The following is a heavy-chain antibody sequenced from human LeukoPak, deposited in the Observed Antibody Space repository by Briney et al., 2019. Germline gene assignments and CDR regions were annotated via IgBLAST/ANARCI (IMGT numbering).Heavy chain of an antibody. CDR1: GYTFTSYG. V-gene: IGHV1-18*01. D-gene: IGHD3-22*01. CDR2: ISAYKGNT. Sequence: GPVKVSCKASGYTFTSYGISWVRQAPGQGLEWMGWISAYKGNTNYAQKLQGRVTMTTDTSTSTAYMELRSLRSDDTAVYYCAYESYDSSGYYYDYWGQGTLVTVSS. CDR3: AYESYDSSGYYYDY. J-gene: IGHJ4*02.